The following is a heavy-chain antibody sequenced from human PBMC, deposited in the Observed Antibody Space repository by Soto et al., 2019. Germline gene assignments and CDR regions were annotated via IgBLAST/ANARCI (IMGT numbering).Heavy chain of an antibody. J-gene: IGHJ2*01. V-gene: IGHV1-8*01. Sequence: GASVKVSCKASGYTLTSYDINWVRQATGQGLEWMGWMNPNSGNTGYAQKFQGRVTMTRNTSISTAYMELSSLRSEDTAVYYCARDRRITIFGVVINYWYFDLWGRGTLVTVSS. CDR3: ARDRRITIFGVVINYWYFDL. D-gene: IGHD3-3*01. CDR1: GYTLTSYD. CDR2: MNPNSGNT.